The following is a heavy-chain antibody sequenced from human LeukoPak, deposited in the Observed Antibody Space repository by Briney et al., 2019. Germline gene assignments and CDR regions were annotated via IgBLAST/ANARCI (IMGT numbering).Heavy chain of an antibody. Sequence: GGSLRLSCAASGFTFSSYGMHWVRQAPGKGLEWVAVISYDGSNKYYADSVKGRFTISRDNSKNTLYLQMNGLRAEDTAVYYCAKSPLSYYYDSSENLAEYFQHWGQGTLVTVSS. CDR2: ISYDGSNK. CDR1: GFTFSSYG. CDR3: AKSPLSYYYDSSENLAEYFQH. V-gene: IGHV3-30*18. D-gene: IGHD3-22*01. J-gene: IGHJ1*01.